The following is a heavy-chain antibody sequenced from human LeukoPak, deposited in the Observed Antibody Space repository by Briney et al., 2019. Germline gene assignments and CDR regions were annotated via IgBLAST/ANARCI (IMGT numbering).Heavy chain of an antibody. V-gene: IGHV4-31*03. CDR1: GGSISSGVYY. CDR3: ARAGELAYCGGDCSYFDY. D-gene: IGHD2-21*02. CDR2: IYYSGST. J-gene: IGHJ4*02. Sequence: SETLSLTCTVSGGSISSGVYYWSWIRQHPGKGLEWIGYIYYSGSTYYNPSLKSRVTISVDTSKNQFSLKLSSVTAADTAAYYCARAGELAYCGGDCSYFDYWGQGTLVTVSS.